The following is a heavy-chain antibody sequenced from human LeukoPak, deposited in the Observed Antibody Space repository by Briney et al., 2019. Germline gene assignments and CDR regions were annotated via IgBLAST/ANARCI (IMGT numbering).Heavy chain of an antibody. J-gene: IGHJ2*01. Sequence: SETLSLTCTVSGGSISSYYWSWIRQPAGKGLEWIGRIYTSGSTNYNPSLKSRVTMSVDTSKNQFSLKLSSVTAADTAVYYCARDYVWGSYQPRYFDLWGRGTLVTVSS. CDR3: ARDYVWGSYQPRYFDL. CDR1: GGSISSYY. V-gene: IGHV4-4*07. D-gene: IGHD3-16*02. CDR2: IYTSGST.